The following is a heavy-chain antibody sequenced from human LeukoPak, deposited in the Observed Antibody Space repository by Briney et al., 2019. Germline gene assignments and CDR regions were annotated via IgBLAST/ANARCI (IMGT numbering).Heavy chain of an antibody. CDR3: ARGHRLRITMVRGVIFWFDP. D-gene: IGHD3-10*01. J-gene: IGHJ5*02. CDR2: INHSGST. Sequence: SETLSHTCAVYGGSFSGYYWSWIRQPPGKGLEWIGEINHSGSTNYNPSLKSRVTISVDTSKNQFSLKLSSVTAADTAVYYCARGHRLRITMVRGVIFWFDPWGQGTLVTVSS. CDR1: GGSFSGYY. V-gene: IGHV4-34*01.